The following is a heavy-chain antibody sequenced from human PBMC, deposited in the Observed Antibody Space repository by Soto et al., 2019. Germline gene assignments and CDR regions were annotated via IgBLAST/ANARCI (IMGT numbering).Heavy chain of an antibody. CDR3: ARHRLLTPPVY. V-gene: IGHV4-39*01. D-gene: IGHD1-26*01. CDR1: GGSISSNNYY. Sequence: SETLSLTCTVSGGSISSNNYYWGWIRQPPRKGLEWIGSIYYSGTTYYNPSLKNRLTISVDTSKNQFSLKLSSVTAADTTVYYCARHRLLTPPVYWGQGTLVTVSS. CDR2: IYYSGTT. J-gene: IGHJ4*02.